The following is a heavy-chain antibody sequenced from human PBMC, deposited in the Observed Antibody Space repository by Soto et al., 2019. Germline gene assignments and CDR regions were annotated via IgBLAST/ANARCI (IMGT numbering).Heavy chain of an antibody. V-gene: IGHV4-61*01. CDR3: ARASYYYDSSGYLGYFAY. CDR1: GDSVSSGSYY. Sequence: SSETLSLTCTVSGDSVSSGSYYWSWIRQPPGKGLEWIGYIYYTGSTNYNPSLKSRVTISVDTSKNQFSLKLSSVTAADSAVYYCARASYYYDSSGYLGYFAYWAQGTLVLVSS. J-gene: IGHJ4*02. CDR2: IYYTGST. D-gene: IGHD3-22*01.